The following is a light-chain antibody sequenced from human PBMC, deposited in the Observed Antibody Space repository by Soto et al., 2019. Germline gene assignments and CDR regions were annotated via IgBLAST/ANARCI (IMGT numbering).Light chain of an antibody. J-gene: IGKJ3*01. CDR2: RAS. CDR3: QQYNSYLLT. Sequence: DIQMTQSPSTLSASVGDRVTITCRASQSISSWLAWYQQKPGKAPKLLIYRASSLESGVPSRFSGSGSGTEFTLTISSLLPDDFATYYCQQYNSYLLTFGPGTTVDIK. CDR1: QSISSW. V-gene: IGKV1-5*03.